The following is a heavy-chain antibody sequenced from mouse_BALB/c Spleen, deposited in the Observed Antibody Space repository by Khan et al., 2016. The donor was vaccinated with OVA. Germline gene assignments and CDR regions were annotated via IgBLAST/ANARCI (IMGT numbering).Heavy chain of an antibody. J-gene: IGHJ3*01. CDR2: ISSDGDYT. V-gene: IGHV5-9-3*01. CDR1: AFTFSTYA. D-gene: IGHD2-1*01. CDR3: VRSPYGNFAY. Sequence: EVELVESGGGLVKPGGSLKLSCAVSAFTFSTYAMSWVRQTPEKRLEWVATISSDGDYTYYPDNVTGRFTISRDNAKNTLYLQMSSLRSEDTAMYYCVRSPYGNFAYWGQGTLVTVSA.